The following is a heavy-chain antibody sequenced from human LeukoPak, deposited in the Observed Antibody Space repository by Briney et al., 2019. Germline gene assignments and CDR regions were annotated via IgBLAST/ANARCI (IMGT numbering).Heavy chain of an antibody. CDR2: ISYDGSNK. V-gene: IGHV3-30-3*01. CDR1: GFTFSSYA. CDR3: ARVPGGRGYSYGSYYFDY. J-gene: IGHJ4*02. D-gene: IGHD5-18*01. Sequence: GGSLRLSCAASGFTFSSYAMHWVRQAPGKGLEWVAVISYDGSNKYYADSVKGRFTISRDNSKNTLYLQMNSLRAEDTAVYYCARVPGGRGYSYGSYYFDYWGQGTLVTVSS.